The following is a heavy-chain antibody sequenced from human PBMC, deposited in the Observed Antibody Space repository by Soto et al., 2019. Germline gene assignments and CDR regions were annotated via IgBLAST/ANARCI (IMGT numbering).Heavy chain of an antibody. D-gene: IGHD2-21*02. Sequence: LSLTCTVSGGSISSGGYYWSWIRQHPGKGLEWIGYIYYSGSTYYNPSLKSRVTISVDTSKNQFSLKLSSVTAADTAVYYCARVGGTVVTPRFFDYWGQGALVTVSS. J-gene: IGHJ4*02. CDR2: IYYSGST. CDR3: ARVGGTVVTPRFFDY. V-gene: IGHV4-31*03. CDR1: GGSISSGGYY.